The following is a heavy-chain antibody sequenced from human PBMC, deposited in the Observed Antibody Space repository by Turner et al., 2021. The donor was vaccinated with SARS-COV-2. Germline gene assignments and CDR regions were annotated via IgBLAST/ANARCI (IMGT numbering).Heavy chain of an antibody. CDR1: GFRFASYS. D-gene: IGHD6-6*01. J-gene: IGHJ6*02. V-gene: IGHV3-23*01. CDR2: INGDGSSA. Sequence: EVQLLESGGGSEKPGGSARVSCVASGFRFASYSMNWVRQAPGKGLEWVSQINGDGSSAHYVDSVKGRFTISRDNSKNTLYLQMDSLRAEDTAVYYCAKDRIPTWANVGGRPEAMDVWGQGTTVTVAS. CDR3: AKDRIPTWANVGGRPEAMDV.